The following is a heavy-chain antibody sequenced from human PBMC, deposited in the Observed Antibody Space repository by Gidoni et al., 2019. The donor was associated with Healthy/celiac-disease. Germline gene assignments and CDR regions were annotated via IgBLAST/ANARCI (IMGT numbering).Heavy chain of an antibody. V-gene: IGHV3-30*18. D-gene: IGHD3-10*01. Sequence: QVQLVESGGGVVQPGRSLGLSCAASGFTFSSYGMHWVRQAPGKGLEWVAVISYDGSNKYYADSVKGRFTISRDNSKNTLYLQMNSLRAEDTAVYYCAKDPSGYGSGSYKRGNWFDPWGQGTLVTVSS. J-gene: IGHJ5*02. CDR3: AKDPSGYGSGSYKRGNWFDP. CDR2: ISYDGSNK. CDR1: GFTFSSYG.